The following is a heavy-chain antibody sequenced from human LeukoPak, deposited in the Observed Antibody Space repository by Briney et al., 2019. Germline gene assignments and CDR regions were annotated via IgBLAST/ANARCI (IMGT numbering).Heavy chain of an antibody. D-gene: IGHD2-15*01. Sequence: SVKVSCKASGGTFSSYAISWVRQAPGQGLEWMGGIIPIFGTANYAQKFQGRVTITADESTSTAYMELSSLRSEDTAVYYCARDLKDCSGGSCYYNWFDPWGQGTLVTVSA. CDR2: IIPIFGTA. CDR3: ARDLKDCSGGSCYYNWFDP. CDR1: GGTFSSYA. J-gene: IGHJ5*02. V-gene: IGHV1-69*13.